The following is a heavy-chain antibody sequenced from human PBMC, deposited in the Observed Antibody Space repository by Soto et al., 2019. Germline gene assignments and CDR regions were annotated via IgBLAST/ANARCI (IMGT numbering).Heavy chain of an antibody. J-gene: IGHJ4*02. Sequence: GSLRLSCAASGFSFSSYSLNWVRQAPGKGLEWVSSISSSSNYKYYADSVKGRFTISRDNAKNSLYLQMNSLRVEDTAVYYCARDDYDTLTGYSILDCWGQGTLVTVSS. CDR2: ISSSSNYK. CDR3: ARDDYDTLTGYSILDC. CDR1: GFSFSSYS. V-gene: IGHV3-21*01. D-gene: IGHD3-9*01.